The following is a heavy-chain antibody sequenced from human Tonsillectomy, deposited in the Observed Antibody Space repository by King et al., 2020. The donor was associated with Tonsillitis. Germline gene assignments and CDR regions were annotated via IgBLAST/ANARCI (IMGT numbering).Heavy chain of an antibody. CDR3: VRINAVATILSDYYVMDV. V-gene: IGHV2-26*01. J-gene: IGHJ6*02. D-gene: IGHD5-12*01. CDR1: GFSLSNARMG. CDR2: IFSNDEK. Sequence: TLKESGPVLVKPTETLTLTCTVSGFSLSNARMGVSWIRQPPGKALEWLAHIFSNDEKSHSTSLKRRLTISRDTPKSHVVLTMTNMDPVDTATYYCVRINAVATILSDYYVMDVWGQGTTVTVSS.